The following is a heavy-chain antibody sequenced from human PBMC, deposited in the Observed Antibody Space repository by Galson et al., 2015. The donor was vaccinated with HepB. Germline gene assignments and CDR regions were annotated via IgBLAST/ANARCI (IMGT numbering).Heavy chain of an antibody. V-gene: IGHV3-30-3*01. CDR3: ARASLATITRWYFDL. CDR1: GFTLSSYA. J-gene: IGHJ2*01. D-gene: IGHD5-24*01. CDR2: ISYDGSNK. Sequence: SLRLSCAASGFTLSSYAMHWVRRAPGKGLEWVTVISYDGSNKYYADSVEGRFTISRDNSKNTLYLQMNSLRAEDTDVYYCARASLATITRWYFDLWGRGPLVTVS.